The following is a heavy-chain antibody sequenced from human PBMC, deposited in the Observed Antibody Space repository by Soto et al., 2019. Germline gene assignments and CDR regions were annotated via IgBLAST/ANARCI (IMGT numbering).Heavy chain of an antibody. Sequence: ASVKVSCKASGYTFTSYDINWVRQATGQGLEWMGRMNPNSGNTGYAQKFQGRVTMTRNTSISTAYIELSSLRSEDTAVYYCARGDYSIYYYYVMDVCGQGTTVAVFS. J-gene: IGHJ6*02. CDR3: ARGDYSIYYYYVMDV. D-gene: IGHD4-4*01. V-gene: IGHV1-8*01. CDR2: MNPNSGNT. CDR1: GYTFTSYD.